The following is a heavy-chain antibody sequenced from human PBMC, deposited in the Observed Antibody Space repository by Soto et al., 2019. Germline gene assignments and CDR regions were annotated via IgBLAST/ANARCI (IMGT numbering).Heavy chain of an antibody. V-gene: IGHV1-18*01. CDR1: GYTFTSYG. CDR2: ISAYNGNT. D-gene: IGHD6-13*01. J-gene: IGHJ4*02. CDR3: ARDRSSSQNYYFAY. Sequence: QVQLVQSGAEVKKPGASVKVSCKASGYTFTSYGISWVRQAPGQGLEWMGWISAYNGNTNYAQKLQGRVTMTTDTPTSTAYRGLRSLRSDDTAVYYCARDRSSSQNYYFAYWGQGTLVTVSS.